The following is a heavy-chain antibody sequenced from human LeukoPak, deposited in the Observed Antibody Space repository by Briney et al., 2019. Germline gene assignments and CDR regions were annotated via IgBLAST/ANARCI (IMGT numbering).Heavy chain of an antibody. CDR1: GYTFSRYW. Sequence: GGSLRLSCAASGYTFSRYWMSWVRQAPGKGLEWVADIKEDGNEKHYVDSVKGRFPISRDNAENSLRLQMNSLRVEDTAVYYCARDLGFCTNGVCYSVYDYWGQGTLVTVSS. CDR3: ARDLGFCTNGVCYSVYDY. D-gene: IGHD2-8*01. CDR2: IKEDGNEK. V-gene: IGHV3-7*01. J-gene: IGHJ4*02.